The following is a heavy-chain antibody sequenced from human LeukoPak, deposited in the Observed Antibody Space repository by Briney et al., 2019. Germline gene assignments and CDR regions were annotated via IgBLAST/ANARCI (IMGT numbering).Heavy chain of an antibody. CDR1: GGSISSGDYY. D-gene: IGHD3-22*01. Sequence: PSETLSLTCTVSGGSISSGDYYWSWIRQPPGKGLEWIGYIYYSGSTYYNPSLKSRVTISVDTSKNQFSLKLSSVTATDTAVYYCARGRGTYYYDSSGHSHFDYWGQGTLVTVSS. J-gene: IGHJ4*02. V-gene: IGHV4-30-4*01. CDR2: IYYSGST. CDR3: ARGRGTYYYDSSGHSHFDY.